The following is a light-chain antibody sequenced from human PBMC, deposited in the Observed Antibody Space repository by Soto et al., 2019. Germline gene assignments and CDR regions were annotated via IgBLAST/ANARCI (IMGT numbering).Light chain of an antibody. CDR2: GAS. CDR3: QQYNNWPLT. V-gene: IGKV3D-15*01. J-gene: IGKJ5*01. CDR1: QSVSSN. Sequence: IVLTQSPATLSVSPGERATLSCRASQSVSSNLAWYQQKPGQAPRLLISGASTRATGVPARFSGSGSGTEFTLTITSLQSEDFAVYFCQQYNNWPLTFVPRTRLENK.